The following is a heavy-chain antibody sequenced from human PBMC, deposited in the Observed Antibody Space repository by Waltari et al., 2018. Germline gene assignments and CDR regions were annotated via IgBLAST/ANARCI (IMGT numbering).Heavy chain of an antibody. Sequence: QVQLVQSGAEVKKPGASVKISCKTSEYTFASSYVHWVRQAPGQGREWMGIINPRGGSTIYAQRFQGRVTMTRDTSTSTVYMELSSLKSEDTAVYYCATDTGALWMDVWGQGTTVTVSS. V-gene: IGHV1-46*01. J-gene: IGHJ6*02. D-gene: IGHD2-21*01. CDR1: EYTFASSY. CDR2: INPRGGST. CDR3: ATDTGALWMDV.